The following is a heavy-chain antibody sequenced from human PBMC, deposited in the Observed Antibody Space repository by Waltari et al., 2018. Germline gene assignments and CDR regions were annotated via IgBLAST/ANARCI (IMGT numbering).Heavy chain of an antibody. J-gene: IGHJ5*02. Sequence: EVLLMQSGGALVQPGGSLRLSCAASGFAFSAHAITWVRQAPGKGLEWISYISSNSDFIHYADSVKGRFTISRDNVDNSLYLQMNRLGVADTGVYYCARVYYDSNGLDWFDPWGQGALVTVSS. CDR3: ARVYYDSNGLDWFDP. D-gene: IGHD3-22*01. CDR2: ISSNSDFI. V-gene: IGHV3-21*05. CDR1: GFAFSAHA.